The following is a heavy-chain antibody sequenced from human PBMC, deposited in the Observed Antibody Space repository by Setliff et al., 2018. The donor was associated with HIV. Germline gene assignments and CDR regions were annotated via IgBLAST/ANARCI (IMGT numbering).Heavy chain of an antibody. J-gene: IGHJ4*02. Sequence: GSLRLSCSTSGFNFRDSWMSWLRLAPGKGLEWVANIKQDGSEKYYVDSVKGRFTISRDNAKNSLSLQMNSLRAEDTAVYYCARARGRKYITGWPRRGGVVTAIDYFDYWGQGTLVTVS. V-gene: IGHV3-7*03. D-gene: IGHD2-21*02. CDR1: GFNFRDSW. CDR3: ARARGRKYITGWPRRGGVVTAIDYFDY. CDR2: IKQDGSEK.